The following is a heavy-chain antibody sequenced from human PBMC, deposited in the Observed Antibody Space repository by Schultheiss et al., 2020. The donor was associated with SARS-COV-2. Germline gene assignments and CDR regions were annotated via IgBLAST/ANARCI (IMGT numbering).Heavy chain of an antibody. J-gene: IGHJ3*02. D-gene: IGHD2-15*01. CDR2: IYYSGST. V-gene: IGHV4-4*08. CDR1: GGSISSYY. CDR3: ARDVLFGYCSGGSCYSNAFDI. Sequence: SETLSLTCTVSGGSISSYYWSWIRQPPGKGLEWIGYIYYSGSTYYNPSLKSRVTISVDTSKNQFSLKLSSVTAADTAVYYCARDVLFGYCSGGSCYSNAFDIWGQGTMVTVSS.